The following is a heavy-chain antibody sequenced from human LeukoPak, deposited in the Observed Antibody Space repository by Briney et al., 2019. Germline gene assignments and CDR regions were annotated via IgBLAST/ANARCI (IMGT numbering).Heavy chain of an antibody. CDR2: IIPKSGAT. CDR1: GYTFTAYY. J-gene: IGHJ4*01. CDR3: AIRVDY. V-gene: IGHV1-2*02. Sequence: GASVKVSCKASGYTFTAYYIHWVRQAPGEGLEWMGWIIPKSGATNYAQKFQGRVTMTRDTSINTAYMELSGLTSDDTAVYYCAIRVDYWGQGTLVTVSS.